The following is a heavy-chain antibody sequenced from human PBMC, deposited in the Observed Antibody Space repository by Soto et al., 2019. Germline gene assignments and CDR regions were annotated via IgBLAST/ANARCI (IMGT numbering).Heavy chain of an antibody. J-gene: IGHJ3*02. V-gene: IGHV3-30-3*01. Sequence: QVQLVESGGGVVQPGRSLRLSCAGSGFSFSRFAIHWVRQAPGKGLEWVAVITYDGSNQYYADSVKGRFTVSRDNSKSTVYLQMNSLRSEDTAVYYCARLFGGCNENHDDEFDIWGRGTMVPVSS. D-gene: IGHD3-10*02. CDR3: ARLFGGCNENHDDEFDI. CDR2: ITYDGSNQ. CDR1: GFSFSRFA.